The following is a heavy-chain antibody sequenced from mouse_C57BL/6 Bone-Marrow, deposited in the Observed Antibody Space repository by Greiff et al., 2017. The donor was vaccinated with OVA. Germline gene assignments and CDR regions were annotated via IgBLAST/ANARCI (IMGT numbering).Heavy chain of an antibody. Sequence: QVQLQQPGAELVKPGASVKLSCKASGYTFTSYWMHWVKQRPGQGLEWIGMIHPNSGSTNYNEKFKSKATLTVDKSSSTAYMQLSSLTSEDSAVYYCARSQAYYYGSSWFADWGKGTLVTVSA. D-gene: IGHD1-1*01. CDR3: ARSQAYYYGSSWFAD. CDR2: IHPNSGST. CDR1: GYTFTSYW. J-gene: IGHJ3*01. V-gene: IGHV1-64*01.